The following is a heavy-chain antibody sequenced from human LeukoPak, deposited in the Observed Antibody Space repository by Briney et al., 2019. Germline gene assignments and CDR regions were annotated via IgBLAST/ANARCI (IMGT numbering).Heavy chain of an antibody. D-gene: IGHD6-13*01. CDR1: GFTFSDYY. V-gene: IGHV3-11*01. CDR3: AKDMVRSSSWPNFDY. Sequence: GGSLRLSCAASGFTFSDYYMSWIRQAPGKGLEWVSYISSSGSTIYYADSVKGRFTISRDNAKNSLYLQMNSLRAEDTAVYYCAKDMVRSSSWPNFDYWGQGTLVTVSS. CDR2: ISSSGSTI. J-gene: IGHJ4*02.